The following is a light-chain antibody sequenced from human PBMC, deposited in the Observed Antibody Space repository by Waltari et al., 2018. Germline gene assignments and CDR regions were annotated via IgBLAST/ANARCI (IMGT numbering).Light chain of an antibody. V-gene: IGLV2-23*01. J-gene: IGLJ3*02. Sequence: YQQHPGKAPQLISYERTKRPSGLSYRFSATRSGNTASLKISGFHAEDGDDYFCCSYEDFKSRVFGGGTKVTVL. CDR3: CSYEDFKSRV. CDR2: ERT.